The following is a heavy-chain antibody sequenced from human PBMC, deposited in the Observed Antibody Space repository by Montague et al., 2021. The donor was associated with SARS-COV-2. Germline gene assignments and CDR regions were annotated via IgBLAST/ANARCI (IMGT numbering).Heavy chain of an antibody. V-gene: IGHV4-59*01. Sequence: SETLSLTCTVSGGSISSYYWSWIRQPPGKGLEWIGYIYYSGSTNYNPSLKSRVTISVDTSKNQFSLKLSSVTAADTAVYYCASNQGDGSLYGVDVWGQGTTVTVSS. CDR2: IYYSGST. J-gene: IGHJ6*02. D-gene: IGHD5-24*01. CDR1: GGSISSYY. CDR3: ASNQGDGSLYGVDV.